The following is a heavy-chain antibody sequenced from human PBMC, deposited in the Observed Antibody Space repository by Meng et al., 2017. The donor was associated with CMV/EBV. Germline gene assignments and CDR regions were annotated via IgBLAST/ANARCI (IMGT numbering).Heavy chain of an antibody. CDR1: GFTFSSYE. J-gene: IGHJ5*02. V-gene: IGHV3-48*03. Sequence: GESLKISCAASGFTFSSYEMNWVRQAPGKGLEWVSYISSSGSTIYYADSVKGRFTISRDNSKNSLYLQMNSLRAEDTAGYYCARSLAPHWFLTRGRRPNWFDPWGQGTLVTVSS. D-gene: IGHD3-9*01. CDR2: ISSSGSTI. CDR3: ARSLAPHWFLTRGRRPNWFDP.